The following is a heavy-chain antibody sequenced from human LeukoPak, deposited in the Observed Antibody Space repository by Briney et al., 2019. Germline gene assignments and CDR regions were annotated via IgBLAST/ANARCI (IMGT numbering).Heavy chain of an antibody. CDR3: ARAQQGYSGYDYYWFDS. J-gene: IGHJ5*01. Sequence: SETLSLTCAVYGGSFSDYYWNWIRQPPGKGLEWMGEIYHSGSTNYNPSLKSRVTISVDTSKNQFSLKLSSVTAADTAVYYCARAQQGYSGYDYYWFDSWGQGTLVTVSS. V-gene: IGHV4-34*01. D-gene: IGHD5-12*01. CDR1: GGSFSDYY. CDR2: IYHSGST.